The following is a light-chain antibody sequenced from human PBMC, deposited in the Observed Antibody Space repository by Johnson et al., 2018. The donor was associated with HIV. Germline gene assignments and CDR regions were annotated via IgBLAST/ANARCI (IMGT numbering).Light chain of an antibody. CDR2: ENN. J-gene: IGLJ1*01. Sequence: QPVLTQPPSVSAAPGQKVTISCSGSSSNIGNNYVSWYQQLPGTAPKLLIYENNKRPSGIPDRFSGSKSGTSATLGITGLQTGDAADYYCGTWDSSLSAYVFGTVTKVSVL. V-gene: IGLV1-51*02. CDR3: GTWDSSLSAYV. CDR1: SSNIGNNY.